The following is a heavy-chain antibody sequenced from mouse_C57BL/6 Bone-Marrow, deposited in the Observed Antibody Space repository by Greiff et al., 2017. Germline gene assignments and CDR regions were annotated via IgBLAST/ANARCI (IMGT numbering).Heavy chain of an antibody. V-gene: IGHV5-15*01. Sequence: EVQRVESGGGLVQPGGSLKLSCAASGFTFSDYGMAWVRQAPRKGPEWVAFISNLAYSIYYADTVTGRFTISRENATHTLYLEMSSLRSEDTAMYYCARDDYWFAYWGQGTLVTVSA. D-gene: IGHD2-4*01. CDR1: GFTFSDYG. CDR3: ARDDYWFAY. CDR2: ISNLAYSI. J-gene: IGHJ3*01.